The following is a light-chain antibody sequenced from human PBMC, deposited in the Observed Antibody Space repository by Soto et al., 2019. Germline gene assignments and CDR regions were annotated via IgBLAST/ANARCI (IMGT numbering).Light chain of an antibody. Sequence: SYELTQPPSVSVAPGQTARITCGGDNIGSKSVPWYQQMPGQAPVLVVYDDSDRPSGIPERFSGSNSGNTASLTVCRVEAEDEADYYCQVWDSRSNHVVFGGGTKLTVL. J-gene: IGLJ2*01. CDR1: NIGSKS. CDR3: QVWDSRSNHVV. V-gene: IGLV3-21*02. CDR2: DDS.